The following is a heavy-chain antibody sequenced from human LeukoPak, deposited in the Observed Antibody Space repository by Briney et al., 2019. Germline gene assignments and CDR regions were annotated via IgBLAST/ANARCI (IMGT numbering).Heavy chain of an antibody. V-gene: IGHV3-48*01. CDR1: GFMFDTYI. CDR3: ARVSARGYDY. CDR2: INSINAV. J-gene: IGHJ4*02. Sequence: QAGGSLRLSCAASGFMFDTYIMTWVRQAPGKGLEWISYINSINAVYYTDSVQGRFNISRDNAKNSLYLQMNSLRVEDTAMYYCARVSARGYDYWGRGTLVTVSS. D-gene: IGHD5-18*01.